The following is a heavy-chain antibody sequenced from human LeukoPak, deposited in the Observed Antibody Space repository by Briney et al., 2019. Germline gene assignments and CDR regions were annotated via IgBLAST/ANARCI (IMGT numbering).Heavy chain of an antibody. CDR3: ARDRVVPAADAFYYYGMDV. D-gene: IGHD2-2*01. CDR1: AFIFSGHW. CDR2: IYSGGST. V-gene: IGHV3-53*01. Sequence: GGSLRLSCEGSAFIFSGHWMNWVRQTPGKGLEWVSVIYSGGSTYYADSVKGRFTISRDNSKNTLYLQMNSLRAEDTAVYYCARDRVVPAADAFYYYGMDVWGQGTTVTVSS. J-gene: IGHJ6*02.